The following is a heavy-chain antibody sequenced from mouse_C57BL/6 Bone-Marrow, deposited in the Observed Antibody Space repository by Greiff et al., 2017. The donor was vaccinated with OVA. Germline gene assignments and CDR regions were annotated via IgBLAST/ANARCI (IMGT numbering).Heavy chain of an antibody. D-gene: IGHD2-2*01. J-gene: IGHJ1*03. CDR1: EYEFPSHD. V-gene: IGHV5-2*01. CDR3: ARSIYYGYDHWYFDV. CDR2: INSDGGST. Sequence: EVKLMESGGGLVQPGESLKLSCESNEYEFPSHDMSWVRKTPEKRLELVAAINSDGGSTYYPDTMERRFIISRDNTKKTLYLQMSSLRSEDTALYYCARSIYYGYDHWYFDVWGTGTTVTVSS.